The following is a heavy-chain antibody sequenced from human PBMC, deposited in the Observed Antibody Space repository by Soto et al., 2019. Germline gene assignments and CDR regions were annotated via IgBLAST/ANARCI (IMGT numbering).Heavy chain of an antibody. J-gene: IGHJ4*02. D-gene: IGHD4-17*01. CDR3: ARDRYGDYIFDY. V-gene: IGHV3-7*01. CDR1: GFTFSSYW. CDR2: IKQDGSEK. Sequence: GGSMRVSCAASGFTFSSYWRSWVRQAPGKGLEWVANIKQDGSEKYYVDSVKGRLTISRDNAKNSLYLQMNSLRAEDTAVYYCARDRYGDYIFDYWGQGTLVTVSS.